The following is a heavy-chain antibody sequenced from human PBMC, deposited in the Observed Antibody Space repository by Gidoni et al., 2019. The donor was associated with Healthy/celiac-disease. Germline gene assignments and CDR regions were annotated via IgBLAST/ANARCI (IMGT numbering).Heavy chain of an antibody. Sequence: EVQLVEPGGGLVKPGGALRLSCEASVFTFSSYSMNWVRQAQGEGLDWVSSISSSSSYICYADSVKGRFTISRDNAKNSLYLQMDSLRAEDTAVYYCARGWGPDAFDIWGQGTMVTVSS. J-gene: IGHJ3*02. V-gene: IGHV3-21*01. D-gene: IGHD3-16*01. CDR2: ISSSSSYI. CDR1: VFTFSSYS. CDR3: ARGWGPDAFDI.